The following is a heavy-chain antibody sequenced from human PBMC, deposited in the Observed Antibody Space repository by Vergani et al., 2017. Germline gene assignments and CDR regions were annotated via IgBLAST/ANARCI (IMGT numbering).Heavy chain of an antibody. Sequence: EVQLVESGGGLVQPGGSLRLSCAASGFTFSSYSMNWVRQAPGKGLEWVSSISSSSSYIYYADSVKGRFTISRDNAKNSLYLQMNSLRAEDTAVYYCAKFPLNITTPDRGDFWGQGSLVTVSS. CDR1: GFTFSSYS. CDR3: AKFPLNITTPDRGDF. CDR2: ISSSSSYI. V-gene: IGHV3-21*02. D-gene: IGHD1-1*01. J-gene: IGHJ4*02.